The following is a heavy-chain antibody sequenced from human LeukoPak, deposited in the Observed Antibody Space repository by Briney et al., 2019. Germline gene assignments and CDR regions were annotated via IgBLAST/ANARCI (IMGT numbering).Heavy chain of an antibody. Sequence: SQTLSHTCTVSGGSISSGGYYWSWIRQPPGKGLEWIGYIYHSGSTYYNPSLKSRVTISVDRSKNQFSLKLSSVTAADTAVYYCARDGGGAFDYWGQGTLVTVSS. CDR2: IYHSGST. D-gene: IGHD3-16*01. J-gene: IGHJ4*02. CDR1: GGSISSGGYY. V-gene: IGHV4-30-2*01. CDR3: ARDGGGAFDY.